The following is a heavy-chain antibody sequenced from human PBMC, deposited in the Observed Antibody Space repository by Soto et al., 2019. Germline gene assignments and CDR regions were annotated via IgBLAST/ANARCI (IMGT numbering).Heavy chain of an antibody. V-gene: IGHV3-23*01. Sequence: EVQLLESGGGLVQPGGSLRLSCAASGFTFSSYAMSCVRQAPGKGLEWVSAISGSGGSTYYADSVKGRFTISRDNSKNTLYRQMNSLRAEDTAVQYCARGGDPTGEDYYYIDVWGKGTTDTV. CDR1: GFTFSSYA. J-gene: IGHJ6*03. CDR2: ISGSGGST. CDR3: ARGGDPTGEDYYYIDV. D-gene: IGHD3-16*01.